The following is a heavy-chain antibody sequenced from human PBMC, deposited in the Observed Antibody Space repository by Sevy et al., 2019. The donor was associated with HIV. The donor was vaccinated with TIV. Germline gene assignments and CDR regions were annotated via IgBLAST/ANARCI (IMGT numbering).Heavy chain of an antibody. Sequence: GGSLRLSCAASGFTFSTYGMHWVRQAPGKGLEWVAFIRCDGNSKYYADSVKGRITISRDNSKNTLDMQLNRMKDEDTAVYYCEKAACGGDCYLVFDYRGQGTLVTVSS. CDR2: IRCDGNSK. V-gene: IGHV3-30*02. CDR3: EKAACGGDCYLVFDY. J-gene: IGHJ4*02. D-gene: IGHD2-21*01. CDR1: GFTFSTYG.